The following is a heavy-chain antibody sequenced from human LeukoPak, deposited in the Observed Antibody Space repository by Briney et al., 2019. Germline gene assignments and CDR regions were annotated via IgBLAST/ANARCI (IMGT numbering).Heavy chain of an antibody. Sequence: PSETLSLTCAVYGGSFSGYYWSWIRQPPGKGLEWIGEINHSGSTNYNPSLKSRVTISVDTSKNQFSLKLSSVTAADTAVYYCARGRSGTGPRRRHYFDYWGQGTLVTVSS. CDR2: INHSGST. D-gene: IGHD1-14*01. J-gene: IGHJ4*02. CDR3: ARGRSGTGPRRRHYFDY. CDR1: GGSFSGYY. V-gene: IGHV4-34*01.